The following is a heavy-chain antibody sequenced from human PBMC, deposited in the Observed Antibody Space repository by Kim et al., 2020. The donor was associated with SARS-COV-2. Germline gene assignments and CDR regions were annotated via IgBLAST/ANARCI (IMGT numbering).Heavy chain of an antibody. V-gene: IGHV1-69*04. CDR3: ARDHKMLLVPVAMGGMDV. D-gene: IGHD2-2*01. CDR2: IIPILGIA. Sequence: SVKVSCKASGGTFSSYAISWVRQAPGQGLAWMGRIIPILGIANYAQKFQGRVTITADKSTSTAYMELSSLRSEDTAVYYCARDHKMLLVPVAMGGMDVWGQESTVTVSS. J-gene: IGHJ6*02. CDR1: GGTFSSYA.